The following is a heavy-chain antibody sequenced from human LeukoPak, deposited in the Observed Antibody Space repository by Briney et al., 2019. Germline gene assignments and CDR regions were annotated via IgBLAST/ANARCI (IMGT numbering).Heavy chain of an antibody. CDR1: GFIFSTYG. V-gene: IGHV3-33*01. Sequence: GGSLRLSCAASGFIFSTYGMHWVRQAPGKGLEWVAVIWYDGSIKYYADSVKDRFTISRDNSKNMLYLQMNSLRAEDTGVYYCARAVGPYDYWGQGTLVTVSS. CDR3: ARAVGPYDY. CDR2: IWYDGSIK. D-gene: IGHD3-10*01. J-gene: IGHJ4*02.